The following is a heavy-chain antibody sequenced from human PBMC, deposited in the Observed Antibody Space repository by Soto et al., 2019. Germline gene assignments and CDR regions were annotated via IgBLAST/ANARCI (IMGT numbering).Heavy chain of an antibody. J-gene: IGHJ3*02. CDR3: ARRLEDYIWGSYEKIYDAFDI. D-gene: IGHD3-16*01. V-gene: IGHV4-39*01. Sequence: SETLSLTCTVSGGSISSSSYYWGWIRQPPGKGLEWIGSIYYSGSTYYNPSLKSRVTISVDTSKNQFSLKLSSVTAADTAVYYCARRLEDYIWGSYEKIYDAFDIWGQGTMVTVSS. CDR2: IYYSGST. CDR1: GGSISSSSYY.